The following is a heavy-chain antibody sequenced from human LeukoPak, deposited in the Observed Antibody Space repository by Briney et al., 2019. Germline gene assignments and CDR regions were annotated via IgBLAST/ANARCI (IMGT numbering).Heavy chain of an antibody. CDR3: ARGGRYYGSGSYYKGPPHFDY. V-gene: IGHV1-2*02. D-gene: IGHD3-10*01. Sequence: ASVKVSCKASGYTFTGYYMHWVRQAPGRGLEWMGWINPNSGGTNYAQKFQGRVTMTRDTSISTAYMELSRLRSDDTAVYYCARGGRYYGSGSYYKGPPHFDYWGQGTLVTVSS. CDR2: INPNSGGT. CDR1: GYTFTGYY. J-gene: IGHJ4*02.